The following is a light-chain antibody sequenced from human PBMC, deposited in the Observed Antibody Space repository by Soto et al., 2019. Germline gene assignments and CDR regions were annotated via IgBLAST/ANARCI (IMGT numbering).Light chain of an antibody. Sequence: QSVLTQPASVSGSPGQSITISCTGTSRDIGTSNLVSWYQQYPGKSPKLMIYDVTKRPSGISYRFSGSKSGNTASLTISGLQPEDEADYYCYSFTGMSTSLFVFGTGTKVTVL. J-gene: IGLJ1*01. CDR3: YSFTGMSTSLFV. CDR2: DVT. V-gene: IGLV2-23*02. CDR1: SRDIGTSNL.